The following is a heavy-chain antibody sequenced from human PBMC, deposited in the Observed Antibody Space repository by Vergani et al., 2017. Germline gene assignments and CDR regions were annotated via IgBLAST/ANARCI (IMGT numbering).Heavy chain of an antibody. D-gene: IGHD2-21*01. CDR3: ARADIALYYFDY. J-gene: IGHJ4*02. Sequence: QVQLQESGPGLVKPSETLSLTCTVSGGSISSYYWSWIRQPPGKGLEWIGYIYYSGSTNYNPSLKSRVTMSVDTSKNQFSLKLSSVTAADTAVYYCARADIALYYFDYWGQGTLVTVSS. CDR2: IYYSGST. V-gene: IGHV4-59*01. CDR1: GGSISSYY.